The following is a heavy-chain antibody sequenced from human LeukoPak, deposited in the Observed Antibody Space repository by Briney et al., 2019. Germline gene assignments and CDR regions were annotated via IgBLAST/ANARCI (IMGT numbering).Heavy chain of an antibody. D-gene: IGHD2-15*01. CDR2: IYYSGST. J-gene: IGHJ3*02. CDR1: GGSISSGDYY. CDR3: ATFNCSGGSCYSGAAQPWAFDI. V-gene: IGHV4-30-4*01. Sequence: SQTLSLTCTVSGGSISSGDYYWSWIRQPPGKGLEWIGYIYYSGSTYYNPSLKSRVTISVDTSKNQSSLKLSSVTAADTAVYYCATFNCSGGSCYSGAAQPWAFDIWGQGTMVTVSS.